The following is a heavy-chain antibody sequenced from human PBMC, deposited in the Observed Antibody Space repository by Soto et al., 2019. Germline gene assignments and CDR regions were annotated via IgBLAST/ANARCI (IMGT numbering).Heavy chain of an antibody. J-gene: IGHJ4*02. CDR3: TTDFIAARPDSPNY. Sequence: GGSPRLSCAASGFTFSNAWMSWVRQAPGKGLEWVGRIKSKTDGGTTDYAAPVKGRFTISRDDSKNTLYLQMNSLKTEDTAVYYCTTDFIAARPDSPNYWGQGTMVTVSS. CDR1: GFTFSNAW. CDR2: IKSKTDGGTT. D-gene: IGHD6-6*01. V-gene: IGHV3-15*01.